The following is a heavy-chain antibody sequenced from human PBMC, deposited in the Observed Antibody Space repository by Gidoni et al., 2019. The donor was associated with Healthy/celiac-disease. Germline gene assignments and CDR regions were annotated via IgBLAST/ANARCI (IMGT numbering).Heavy chain of an antibody. CDR3: ARDSYYDYIWGSYLDY. J-gene: IGHJ4*01. CDR2: INPNGGGT. CDR1: GYTCTGYY. Sequence: QVLLVQSGAEVKKPGASVKVSCKASGYTCTGYYRHWVRQAPGQGLEWMGRINPNGGGTNYAQKFQGRVTMTRDTSISTAYMELSRLRSDDTAVYYCARDSYYDYIWGSYLDYWGQGTLVTVSS. V-gene: IGHV1-2*06. D-gene: IGHD3-16*02.